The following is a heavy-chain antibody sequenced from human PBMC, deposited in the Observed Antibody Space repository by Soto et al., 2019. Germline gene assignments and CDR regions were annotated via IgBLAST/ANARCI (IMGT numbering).Heavy chain of an antibody. CDR3: ARMGHDYGGNLDYFDY. Sequence: SGPTLVNPTQTLTLTCTFSGFSLSTSGMRVSWIRQPPGKALEWLARIDWDDDKFYNTSLKTRLTISKDTSKNQVVLTMTNMDPVDTATYYCARMGHDYGGNLDYFDYWGQGTLVTVSS. D-gene: IGHD4-17*01. J-gene: IGHJ4*02. CDR1: GFSLSTSGMR. V-gene: IGHV2-70*04. CDR2: IDWDDDK.